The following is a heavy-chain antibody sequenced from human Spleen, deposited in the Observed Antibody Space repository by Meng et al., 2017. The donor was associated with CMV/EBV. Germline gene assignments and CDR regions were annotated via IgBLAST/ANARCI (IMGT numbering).Heavy chain of an antibody. Sequence: GGSLRLSCAASGFTFDDHAMHWVRQAPGKGLEWVSGISWNGGSIDYADSVKGRFTISRDNAKNSLYLQMNSLRAEDTAVYYCARDLYNWNDETFDYWGQGTLVTVSS. D-gene: IGHD1-1*01. J-gene: IGHJ4*02. CDR2: ISWNGGSI. V-gene: IGHV3-9*01. CDR3: ARDLYNWNDETFDY. CDR1: GFTFDDHA.